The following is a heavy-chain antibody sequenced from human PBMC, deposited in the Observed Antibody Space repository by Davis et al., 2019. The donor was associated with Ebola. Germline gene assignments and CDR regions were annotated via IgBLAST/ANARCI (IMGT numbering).Heavy chain of an antibody. CDR2: ISYDGSNK. CDR1: GFTSSSYA. J-gene: IGHJ6*02. Sequence: PGGSLRLSCAASGFTSSSYAMHWVRQAPGKGLEWVAVISYDGSNKYYADSVKGRFTISRDNSKNTLYLQMNSLRAEDTAVYYCARDLKIPYGMDVWGQGTTVTVSS. CDR3: ARDLKIPYGMDV. V-gene: IGHV3-30-3*01.